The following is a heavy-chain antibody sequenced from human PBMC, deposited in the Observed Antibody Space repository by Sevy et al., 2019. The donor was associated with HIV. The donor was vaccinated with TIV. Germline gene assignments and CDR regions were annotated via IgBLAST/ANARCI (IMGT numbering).Heavy chain of an antibody. J-gene: IGHJ4*02. CDR1: GYTFTGYY. CDR3: VCDGRDGYFEY. Sequence: ASVKVSCKASGYTFTGYYMHWMRQAPGQGLEWMGWINPDSGGPIYAPKFQGRVTLTRDTSISTAYMELSRLKSDDTAVYYCVCDGRDGYFEYWGQGTLVTVSS. V-gene: IGHV1-2*02. CDR2: INPDSGGP.